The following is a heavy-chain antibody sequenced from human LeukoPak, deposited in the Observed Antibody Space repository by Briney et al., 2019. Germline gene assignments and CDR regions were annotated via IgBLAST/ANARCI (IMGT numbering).Heavy chain of an antibody. D-gene: IGHD2-2*01. Sequence: SETLSLTCAVYGGSFSGYYWSWIRQSPEKGLEWIGEINHSGSTNYNPSLKSRVTISVDTSKNQFSLKLSSVTAADTAVYYCARHPKQYQLLLGFFDYWGQGTLVTVSS. V-gene: IGHV4-34*01. CDR2: INHSGST. CDR3: ARHPKQYQLLLGFFDY. J-gene: IGHJ4*02. CDR1: GGSFSGYY.